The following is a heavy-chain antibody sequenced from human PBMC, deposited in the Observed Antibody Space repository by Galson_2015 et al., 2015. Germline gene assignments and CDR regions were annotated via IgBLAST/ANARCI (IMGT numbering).Heavy chain of an antibody. CDR1: GFTFSSYW. V-gene: IGHV3-74*01. D-gene: IGHD6-19*01. CDR2: IKGDGSSI. J-gene: IGHJ4*02. CDR3: ARDPVDGSGHSDY. Sequence: SLRLSCAASGFTFSSYWMHWVRHVPGKGLMWVSRIKGDGSSIIYADSVKGRFTISRDNTKNTVWLQMNSLRVEDTAVYYCARDPVDGSGHSDYWGQGTLVTVSS.